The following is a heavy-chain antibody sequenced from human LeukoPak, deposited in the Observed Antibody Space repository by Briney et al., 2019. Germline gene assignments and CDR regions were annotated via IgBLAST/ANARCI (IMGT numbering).Heavy chain of an antibody. J-gene: IGHJ5*02. CDR1: GGSFSGYY. D-gene: IGHD6-13*01. V-gene: IGHV4-34*01. CDR2: INHSGST. Sequence: SETLSLTCAVYGGSFSGYYWSWLRQPPGKGLEWIGEINHSGSTNYNPSLKSRVTISVDTSKNQFSLKLSSVTAADTAVYYCARILGYSSSWYKNNWFDPWGQGTLVTVSS. CDR3: ARILGYSSSWYKNNWFDP.